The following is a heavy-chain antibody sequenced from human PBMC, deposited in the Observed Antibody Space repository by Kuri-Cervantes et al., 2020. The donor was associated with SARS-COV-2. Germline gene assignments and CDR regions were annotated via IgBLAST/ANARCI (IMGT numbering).Heavy chain of an antibody. Sequence: SLKISCAASGFTFSSYGMHWVRQAPGKGLEWVSGISWNSGSIGYADSVKGRFTISRDNAKNSLYLQMNSLRAEDTAVYYCARDRHGMDVWGQGTTVTISS. CDR2: ISWNSGSI. V-gene: IGHV3-9*01. CDR3: ARDRHGMDV. CDR1: GFTFSSYG. J-gene: IGHJ6*02.